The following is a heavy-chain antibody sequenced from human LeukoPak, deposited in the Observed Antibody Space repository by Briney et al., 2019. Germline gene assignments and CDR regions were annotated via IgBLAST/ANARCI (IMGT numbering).Heavy chain of an antibody. CDR3: ARGYSSSWSYFDY. CDR1: GYTFTSYA. V-gene: IGHV1-3*01. J-gene: IGHJ4*02. D-gene: IGHD6-13*01. Sequence: AAVKVSCKASGYTFTSYAMHWVRQAPGQRLKWMGWINAGNGNTKYSQKFQGRVTITRDTSASTAYMELSSLRSEDTAVYYCARGYSSSWSYFDYWGQGTLVTVSS. CDR2: INAGNGNT.